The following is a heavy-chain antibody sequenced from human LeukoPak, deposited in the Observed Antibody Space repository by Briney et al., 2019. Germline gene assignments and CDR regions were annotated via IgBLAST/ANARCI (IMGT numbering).Heavy chain of an antibody. Sequence: QPGRSLRLSCAASGFIFSNYAMHWVRQAPGKGLEWVAVISHDRSDQYYADSVKGRFTISRDNSKNTMYSQMNSLRAEGTAVYHCARSRYYGSGSNYRGYYIDYWGQGTLVTVSS. D-gene: IGHD3-10*01. CDR2: ISHDRSDQ. CDR3: ARSRYYGSGSNYRGYYIDY. CDR1: GFIFSNYA. V-gene: IGHV3-30*04. J-gene: IGHJ4*02.